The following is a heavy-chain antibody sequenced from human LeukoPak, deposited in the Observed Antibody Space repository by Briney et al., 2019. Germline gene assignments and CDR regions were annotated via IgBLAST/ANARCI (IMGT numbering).Heavy chain of an antibody. J-gene: IGHJ4*02. CDR1: VFTLGDYA. CDR2: ISWNSGRI. V-gene: IGHV3-9*01. CDR3: AKDMLPGTGADGRGEDYFDY. Sequence: PRGCLRLAFSAPVFTLGDYAIASGPHTPARGVGRVSGISWNSGRIGYADYVKGPFTISRDNDKNSLYLQMNSLRAEDTALYYCAKDMLPGTGADGRGEDYFDYWGQGTLVTVSS. D-gene: IGHD6-13*01.